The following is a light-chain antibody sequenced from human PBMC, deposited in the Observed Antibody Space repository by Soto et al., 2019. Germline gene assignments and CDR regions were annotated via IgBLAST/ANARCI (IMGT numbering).Light chain of an antibody. CDR2: AAS. CDR3: QKYPSDPAP. J-gene: IGKJ3*01. Sequence: DIHMTQSPSSLSASVGDRVTITCRASQAISNYLAWYQQKPGEVPKLLIYAASTLYPGVPSRFSGSGSGTDFTLTITSLQPEDFATYYCQKYPSDPAPFGPGTKVDIK. V-gene: IGKV1-27*01. CDR1: QAISNY.